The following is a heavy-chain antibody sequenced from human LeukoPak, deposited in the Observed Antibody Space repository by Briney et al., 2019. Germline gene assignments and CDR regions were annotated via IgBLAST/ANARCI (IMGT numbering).Heavy chain of an antibody. J-gene: IGHJ4*02. CDR1: GFTFSSYW. CDR3: ILAAAGPAY. CDR2: IKGKTDGGTP. V-gene: IGHV3-15*01. D-gene: IGHD6-13*01. Sequence: GGSLRLSCAASGFTFSSYWMSWVRQAPGKGLEWVGRIKGKTDGGTPDYAAPVKGRFTISRDHSEDTLYLQMNSLKTEDTGVYYCILAAAGPAYWGQGALVTVSS.